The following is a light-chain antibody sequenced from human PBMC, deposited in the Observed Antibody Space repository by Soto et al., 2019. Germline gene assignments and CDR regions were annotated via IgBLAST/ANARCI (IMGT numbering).Light chain of an antibody. CDR1: SSDVGAYDY. CDR3: SSYTRSNSVV. Sequence: QSALTQPASVSGSPGQSIAISCTGTSSDVGAYDYVSWYQQQPGKAPKLIIYDVRNRPSGVSDRFSGSKSGNTASLTISGLQAEDDGDYYSSSYTRSNSVVFGGGTKLTVL. CDR2: DVR. J-gene: IGLJ3*02. V-gene: IGLV2-14*03.